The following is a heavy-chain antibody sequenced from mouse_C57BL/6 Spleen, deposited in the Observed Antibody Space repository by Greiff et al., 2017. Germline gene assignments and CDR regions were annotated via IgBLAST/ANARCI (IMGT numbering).Heavy chain of an antibody. V-gene: IGHV1-42*01. J-gene: IGHJ4*01. Sequence: EVQLQQSGPELVKPGASVKISCKASGYSFTGYYMNWVKQSPEKSLEWIGEINPSTGGTTYNQKFKAKATLTVDKSSSTAYMQLKSLTSEDSAVYYCALSTMVTTDAMDYWGQGTSVTVSS. CDR3: ALSTMVTTDAMDY. CDR1: GYSFTGYY. D-gene: IGHD2-2*01. CDR2: INPSTGGT.